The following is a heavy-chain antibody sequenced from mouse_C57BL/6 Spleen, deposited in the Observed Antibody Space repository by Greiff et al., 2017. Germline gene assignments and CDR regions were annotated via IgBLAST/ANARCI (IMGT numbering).Heavy chain of an antibody. CDR2: IRLKSDNYAT. CDR3: TVRTGTVFAY. CDR1: GFTFSNYW. J-gene: IGHJ3*01. V-gene: IGHV6-3*01. Sequence: EVKVEESGGGLVQPGGSMKLSCVASGFTFSNYWMNWVRQSPEKGLEWVAQIRLKSDNYATHYAESVKGRFTISRDDSKSSVYLQMNNLRAEDTGIYYCTVRTGTVFAYWGQGTLVTVSA. D-gene: IGHD4-1*01.